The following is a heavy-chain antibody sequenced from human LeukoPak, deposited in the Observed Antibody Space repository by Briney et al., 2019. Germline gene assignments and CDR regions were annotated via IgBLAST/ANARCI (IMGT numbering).Heavy chain of an antibody. J-gene: IGHJ4*02. CDR2: ISGTGDNT. CDR3: TKDDPLYGGY. V-gene: IGHV3-23*01. D-gene: IGHD4/OR15-4a*01. CDR1: GFTFSGFA. Sequence: GGSLRLSCAASGFTFSGFAMSWVRRTPGKGLEWVSGISGTGDNTLYADSVKGRFTISRDNSKNTLYLQMNSLRAEDTAVYYCTKDDPLYGGYWGQGTLVTVSS.